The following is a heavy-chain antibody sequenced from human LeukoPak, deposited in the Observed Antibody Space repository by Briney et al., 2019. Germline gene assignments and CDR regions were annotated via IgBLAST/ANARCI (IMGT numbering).Heavy chain of an antibody. V-gene: IGHV7-4-1*02. CDR3: ARVRAGTRKVSWFDP. J-gene: IGHJ5*02. Sequence: ASVKVSCKASGYTFTSYTMNWVRQAPGQGLEWMGWINTNTGNPTYAQGFTGRFVFSLDTSVSTAYLQISSLKAEDTAVYYCARVRAGTRKVSWFDPWGQGTLVTVSS. CDR2: INTNTGNP. D-gene: IGHD1-1*01. CDR1: GYTFTSYT.